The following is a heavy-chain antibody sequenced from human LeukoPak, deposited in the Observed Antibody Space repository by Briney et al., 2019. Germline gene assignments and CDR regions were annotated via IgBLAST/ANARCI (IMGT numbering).Heavy chain of an antibody. CDR1: GFTFSSYG. Sequence: GGSLRLSCAASGFTFSSYGMHWVRQAPGKGLEWVAVISYDGSNKYYADSVKGRFTISRDNSKNTLYLQMNSLRAEDTAVYYCAKEVVLRYFDWSSRSYYFDYWGQGTLVTVSS. D-gene: IGHD3-9*01. CDR2: ISYDGSNK. V-gene: IGHV3-30*18. CDR3: AKEVVLRYFDWSSRSYYFDY. J-gene: IGHJ4*02.